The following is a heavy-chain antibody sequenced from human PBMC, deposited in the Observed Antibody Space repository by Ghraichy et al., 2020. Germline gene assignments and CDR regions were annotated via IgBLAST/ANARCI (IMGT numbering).Heavy chain of an antibody. CDR3: ARAGDCSGGSCYSCDY. Sequence: SETLSLTCIVSDGSINSYYWNWIRQSPGKGLEWIGYIYYSGRPSYNPSLKSRVTMSVDTSKNQFSLKLTSVTAADTAVYYCARAGDCSGGSCYSCDYWGQGILVTVSS. J-gene: IGHJ4*02. CDR2: IYYSGRP. D-gene: IGHD2-15*01. CDR1: DGSINSYY. V-gene: IGHV4-59*01.